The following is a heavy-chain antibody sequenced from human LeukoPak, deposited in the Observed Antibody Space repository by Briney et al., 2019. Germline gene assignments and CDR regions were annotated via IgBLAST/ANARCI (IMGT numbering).Heavy chain of an antibody. V-gene: IGHV3-13*01. J-gene: IGHJ6*02. CDR1: GFTFSTYD. CDR3: VREMISAPSASFYQGLDV. Sequence: GGSLRLSCALSGFTFSTYDMHWVRQVKGKGLEWVSAIGTVGDTYYPDSVKGRFTISREDAKNSLYLQMNNLRAGDTAIYYCVREMISAPSASFYQGLDVWGQGTTVTVSS. D-gene: IGHD3-22*01. CDR2: IGTVGDT.